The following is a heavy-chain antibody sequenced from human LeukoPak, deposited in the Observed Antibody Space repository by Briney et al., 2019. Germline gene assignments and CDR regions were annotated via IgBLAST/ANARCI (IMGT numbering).Heavy chain of an antibody. J-gene: IGHJ5*02. V-gene: IGHV3-30-3*01. CDR3: AAAPSPVLRYFDWLLPRWFDP. D-gene: IGHD3-9*01. CDR1: GFTFSSSA. CDR2: ISTDGSNK. Sequence: GGSLRLSCAASGFTFSSSAMHWVRQAPGRGLEWVAVISTDGSNKYYTDSVKGRFTISRDNSKNTLYLQMNSLRSEDTAVYYCAAAPSPVLRYFDWLLPRWFDPWGQGTLVTVSS.